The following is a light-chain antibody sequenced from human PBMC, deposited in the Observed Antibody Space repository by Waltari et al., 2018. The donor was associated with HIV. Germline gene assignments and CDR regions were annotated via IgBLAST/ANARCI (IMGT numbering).Light chain of an antibody. CDR2: DVS. CDR1: SSDVGGYNF. CDR3: CSYRSRSNIFYV. J-gene: IGLJ1*01. Sequence: QSALTQPASVSGSPGQSITISCSGTSSDVGGYNFVSWYQQQPAKAPKLIIYDVSNRPSGVSNRFSGSKSGNTASLPVSGLQAEDEADYYFCSYRSRSNIFYVFGGGTKVTVL. V-gene: IGLV2-14*03.